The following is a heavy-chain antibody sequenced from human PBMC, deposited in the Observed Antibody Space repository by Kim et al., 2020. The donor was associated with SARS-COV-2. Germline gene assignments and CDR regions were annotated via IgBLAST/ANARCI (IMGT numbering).Heavy chain of an antibody. CDR1: GGSFSGYY. V-gene: IGHV4-34*01. Sequence: SETLSLTCAVYGGSFSGYYWSWIRQPPGKGLEWIGEINHSGSTNYNPSLKSRVTISVDTSKNQFSLKLSSVTAADTAVYYCASILYRFRGGPPYVYGMDVWGQGTTVTVSS. D-gene: IGHD3-10*01. J-gene: IGHJ6*02. CDR3: ASILYRFRGGPPYVYGMDV. CDR2: INHSGST.